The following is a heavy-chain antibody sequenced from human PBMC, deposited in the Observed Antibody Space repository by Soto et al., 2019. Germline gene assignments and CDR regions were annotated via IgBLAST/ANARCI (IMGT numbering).Heavy chain of an antibody. D-gene: IGHD6-19*01. CDR2: IYETGAT. Sequence: QVQLQESGPGLVKPAQTLSLTCSVSGGSISRGGYYWSWIRQHPGEGLEYIGYIYETGATYYKPSLKSRVSISADTSKNQFSLKLSSVTGADTAMYFCARIAVPGTSYWGQGILVTVSS. J-gene: IGHJ4*02. CDR3: ARIAVPGTSY. CDR1: GGSISRGGYY. V-gene: IGHV4-31*03.